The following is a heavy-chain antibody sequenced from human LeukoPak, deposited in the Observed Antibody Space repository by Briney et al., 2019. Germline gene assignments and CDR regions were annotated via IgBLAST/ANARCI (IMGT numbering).Heavy chain of an antibody. CDR2: IHDSGST. CDR1: GGSIRSYY. CDR3: ARHLIAGSYPLDH. D-gene: IGHD1-26*01. Sequence: SETLSLTCTVSGGSIRSYYWSWIRQPPGRGLEWIAHIHDSGSTSYNPSLKSRLTMSVDTSKNQFSLRLSSVTASDTAVYYCARHLIAGSYPLDHWGQGTLVTVSS. J-gene: IGHJ4*02. V-gene: IGHV4-59*08.